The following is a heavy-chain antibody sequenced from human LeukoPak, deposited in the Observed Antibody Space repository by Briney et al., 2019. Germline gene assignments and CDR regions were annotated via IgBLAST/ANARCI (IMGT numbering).Heavy chain of an antibody. CDR2: IYYTGST. V-gene: IGHV4-39*07. Sequence: PSETLSLTCTVSGGSISSSSYYWGWIRQPPGKGLEWIGSIYYTGSTNYNPSLKSRVTISVDTSKNQFSLKLSSVTAADTAVYYCARDPPGSGSYYDYWGQGTLVTVSS. CDR3: ARDPPGSGSYYDY. CDR1: GGSISSSSYY. D-gene: IGHD3-10*01. J-gene: IGHJ4*02.